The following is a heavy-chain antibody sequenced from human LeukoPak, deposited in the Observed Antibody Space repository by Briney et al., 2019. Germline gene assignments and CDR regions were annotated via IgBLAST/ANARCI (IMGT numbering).Heavy chain of an antibody. CDR2: MSYDGSGK. D-gene: IGHD3-22*01. CDR3: ARGYYYDSSPYLFDY. Sequence: GGSLRLSCAASGFTFSSYALHWVRQAPGKGLEWVALMSYDGSGKYYADSVKGRFTISRDNSKNTLYLQMNSLRPEDTAVYYCARGYYYDSSPYLFDYWGQGTLVTVST. J-gene: IGHJ4*02. CDR1: GFTFSSYA. V-gene: IGHV3-30*04.